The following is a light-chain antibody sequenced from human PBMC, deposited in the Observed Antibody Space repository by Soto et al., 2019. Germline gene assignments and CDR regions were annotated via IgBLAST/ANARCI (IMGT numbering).Light chain of an antibody. J-gene: IGKJ2*01. Sequence: EIVLTQSPGSLSLSTRERATLSCRASQSVSSNHLAWYQQKPGQAPRHLIYGASRRATGIPDRFSGSGSGTEFTLTISRLEPEDFAVYYCQQDGSSTYTFGQGTKVEIK. CDR3: QQDGSSTYT. V-gene: IGKV3-20*01. CDR1: QSVSSNH. CDR2: GAS.